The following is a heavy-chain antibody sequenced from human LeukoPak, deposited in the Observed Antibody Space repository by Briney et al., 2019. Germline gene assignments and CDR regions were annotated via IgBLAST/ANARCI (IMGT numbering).Heavy chain of an antibody. Sequence: SETLSLTCAVYGGSFSGYYWSWIRQPPGKGLEWIGEINHSGSTNYNPSLKSRVTISADTSKNQFSLKLSSVTAADTAVYYCARLGLITMVRGVRDYWGQGTLVTVSS. D-gene: IGHD3-10*01. CDR2: INHSGST. J-gene: IGHJ4*02. CDR1: GGSFSGYY. V-gene: IGHV4-34*01. CDR3: ARLGLITMVRGVRDY.